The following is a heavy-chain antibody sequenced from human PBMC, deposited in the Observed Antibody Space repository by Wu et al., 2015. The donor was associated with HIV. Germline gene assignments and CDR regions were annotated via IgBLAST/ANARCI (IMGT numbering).Heavy chain of an antibody. CDR3: AATYFESRGDAFDI. CDR2: ISGYNGKT. CDR1: GYTFTSYG. Sequence: QVQLVQSGAEVRKPGASVKVSCKASGYTFTSYGISWVRQAPGQGLEWMGWISGYNGKTSYAQTFQDRVIMTIETSKSTAYMELRSLKSDDTAIYYCAATYFESRGDAFDIWGPGTMVTVSS. V-gene: IGHV1-18*04. J-gene: IGHJ3*02. D-gene: IGHD3-9*01.